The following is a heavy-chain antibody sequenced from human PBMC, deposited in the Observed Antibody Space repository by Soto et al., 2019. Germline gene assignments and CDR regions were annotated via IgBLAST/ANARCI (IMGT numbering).Heavy chain of an antibody. CDR3: ARAYCSGCSCYSFDY. Sequence: QVPLQQWGAGLLKPSETLSLTCAVYGGSFSGYYWSWIRQPPGKGLEWIGEIHHSGSTNYNPSLKSIVTVSLDTSKNQFSLKLSSVTAADTAVYYCARAYCSGCSCYSFDYWGQGTLVTVSS. CDR2: IHHSGST. J-gene: IGHJ4*02. D-gene: IGHD2-15*01. V-gene: IGHV4-34*01. CDR1: GGSFSGYY.